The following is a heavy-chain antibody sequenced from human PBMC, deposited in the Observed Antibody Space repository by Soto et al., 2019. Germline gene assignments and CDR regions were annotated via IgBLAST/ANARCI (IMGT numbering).Heavy chain of an antibody. D-gene: IGHD3-22*01. J-gene: IGHJ4*02. Sequence: QVQLVESGGGVVQPGRSLRLSCAASGFTFSSYGMHWVRQAPGKGLEWVAVIWYDGSNKYYADSVKGRFTISRDNSKNTLYLQMISLRAEDTAVYYCASDAVYYPFAYWGQGTLVTVSS. V-gene: IGHV3-33*01. CDR3: ASDAVYYPFAY. CDR1: GFTFSSYG. CDR2: IWYDGSNK.